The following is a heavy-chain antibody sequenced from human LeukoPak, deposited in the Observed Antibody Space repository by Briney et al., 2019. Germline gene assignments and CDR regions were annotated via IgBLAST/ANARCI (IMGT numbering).Heavy chain of an antibody. Sequence: PGGSLRLSCAASGFTLSSYAMSWVRQAPGKGLEWVSAISGSGGSTYYADSVKGRFTISRDNSKNTLYLQMNSLRAEDTAVYYCAKASAVYCSSTSCYHSWFDPWGQGTLVTVSS. J-gene: IGHJ5*02. CDR3: AKASAVYCSSTSCYHSWFDP. CDR1: GFTLSSYA. V-gene: IGHV3-23*01. D-gene: IGHD2-2*01. CDR2: ISGSGGST.